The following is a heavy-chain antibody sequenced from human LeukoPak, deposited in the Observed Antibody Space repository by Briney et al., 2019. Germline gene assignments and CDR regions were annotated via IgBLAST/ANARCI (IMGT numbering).Heavy chain of an antibody. CDR1: GFTFSSYW. Sequence: PGGSLRLSCAASGFTFSSYWMSWVRQAPGMGLEWVASINQDGSEKKYVDSVKGRFTISRDNAKNSLFLQMNSLTADDTAVYYCARGSGDLDYWGQGTLVTVSS. D-gene: IGHD4-17*01. V-gene: IGHV3-7*01. J-gene: IGHJ4*02. CDR3: ARGSGDLDY. CDR2: INQDGSEK.